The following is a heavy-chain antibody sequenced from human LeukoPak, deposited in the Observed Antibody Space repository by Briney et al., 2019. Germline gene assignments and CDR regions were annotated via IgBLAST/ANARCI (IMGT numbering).Heavy chain of an antibody. Sequence: GGSLRLSCAASEFSVGSNYMTWVRQAPGKGLEWVSLIYSGGSTYYADSVKGRFTISRDNSKNTLYLQMNSLRAEDTAVYYCARFAYCGGDCLFPIDAFDIWGQGTMVTVSS. J-gene: IGHJ3*02. CDR1: EFSVGSNY. D-gene: IGHD2-21*02. V-gene: IGHV3-66*01. CDR3: ARFAYCGGDCLFPIDAFDI. CDR2: IYSGGST.